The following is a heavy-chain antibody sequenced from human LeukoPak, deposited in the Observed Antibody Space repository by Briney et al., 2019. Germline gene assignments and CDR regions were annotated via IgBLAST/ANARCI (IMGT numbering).Heavy chain of an antibody. V-gene: IGHV4-39*01. CDR2: TYYSGTT. CDR1: GDSISSSSYY. CDR3: ARGPYSYGPKNFDY. J-gene: IGHJ4*02. D-gene: IGHD5-18*01. Sequence: SESLSLTCTVSGDSISSSSYYWGWIRQPPGKGLEWIGSTYYSGTTYYNPSLNSRVTISEDTSKNQFSLKLSSVTAADTAVYYCARGPYSYGPKNFDYWGQGTLVTVSS.